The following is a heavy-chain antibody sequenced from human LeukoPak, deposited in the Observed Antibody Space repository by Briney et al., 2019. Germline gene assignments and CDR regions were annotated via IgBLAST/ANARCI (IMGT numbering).Heavy chain of an antibody. D-gene: IGHD3-9*01. Sequence: PGGSLRLSCAAPGFTFSSYEMNWVRQAPGKGLEWVSYISSSGSTIYYADSVKGRFTISRDSAKNSLHLQMNSLRAEDTAVYYCARDPPNYDILTGYYKNYFDYWGQGTLVAVSS. CDR3: ARDPPNYDILTGYYKNYFDY. CDR2: ISSSGSTI. J-gene: IGHJ4*02. V-gene: IGHV3-48*03. CDR1: GFTFSSYE.